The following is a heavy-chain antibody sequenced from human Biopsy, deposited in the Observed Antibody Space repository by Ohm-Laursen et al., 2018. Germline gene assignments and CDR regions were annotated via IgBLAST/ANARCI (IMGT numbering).Heavy chain of an antibody. CDR3: ARDPIVGSKADGMDV. CDR2: IWYDGSSE. J-gene: IGHJ6*02. D-gene: IGHD1-26*01. Sequence: RSLRLSCAASGFTFSVYAMHWVRQAPGKGLEWVAIIWYDGSSEYYADSVKGRFTISRDNSKNTVYLQMNSLRVEYTAVYYCARDPIVGSKADGMDVWGQGTAVTVSS. CDR1: GFTFSVYA. V-gene: IGHV3-33*01.